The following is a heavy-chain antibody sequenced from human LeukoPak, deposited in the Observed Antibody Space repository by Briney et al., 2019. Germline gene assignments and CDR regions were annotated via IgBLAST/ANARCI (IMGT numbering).Heavy chain of an antibody. J-gene: IGHJ4*02. D-gene: IGHD6-13*01. CDR1: GGSISSSSYY. CDR3: AGYPGLRY. CDR2: IYYSGST. V-gene: IGHV4-39*01. Sequence: SETLSLTCTVSGGSISSSSYYWGWIRQPPGKGLEWIGSIYYSGSTYYNPSLKSRVTISVDTSKNQFSLKLSSVTAADTAVYYCAGYPGLRYWGQGTLVTVSS.